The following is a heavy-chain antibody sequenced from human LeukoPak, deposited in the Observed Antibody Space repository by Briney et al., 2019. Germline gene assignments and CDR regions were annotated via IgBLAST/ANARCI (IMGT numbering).Heavy chain of an antibody. V-gene: IGHV3-20*01. CDR3: ARDSGIWFGTRDAFDI. J-gene: IGHJ3*02. CDR1: GFTFEDFG. Sequence: GGSLRLSCAASGFTFEDFGMTWVRQVPGKGLEWVSGINWNGVKTHYADSVKGRFTISRDKAKNTLYLEMNSLRVDDTALYHCARDSGIWFGTRDAFDIWGQGTMVTVST. D-gene: IGHD3-10*01. CDR2: INWNGVKT.